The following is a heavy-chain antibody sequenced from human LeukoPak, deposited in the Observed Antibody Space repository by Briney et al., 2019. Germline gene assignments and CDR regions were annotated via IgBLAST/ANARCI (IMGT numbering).Heavy chain of an antibody. D-gene: IGHD3-10*02. J-gene: IGHJ6*04. CDR3: AELGITMIGGV. CDR1: GVAFSSYE. V-gene: IGHV3-48*03. CDR2: ISSSGSSR. Sequence: GGALRLSCAASGVAFSSYEMNWVGGAPGNGGEGVSYISSSGSSRYYADSVKGRFPISRDNAKNSLYLQMNSLRAEDTAVYYCAELGITMIGGVWGKGTTVTISS.